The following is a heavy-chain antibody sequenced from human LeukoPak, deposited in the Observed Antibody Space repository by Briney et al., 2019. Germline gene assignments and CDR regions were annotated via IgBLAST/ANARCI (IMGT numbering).Heavy chain of an antibody. D-gene: IGHD1-26*01. CDR3: ARDRSGSYSRYYYYGMDV. V-gene: IGHV4-61*08. CDR1: GGSVSSADYY. Sequence: SETLSLTCSVSGGSVSSADYYWSWIRQPPGKGLEWIGYIYYSGRTNYNPSLESRVTISVDTSKNQFSLRLSSVTAADTAVYYCARDRSGSYSRYYYYGMDVWGQGTTVTVSS. J-gene: IGHJ6*02. CDR2: IYYSGRT.